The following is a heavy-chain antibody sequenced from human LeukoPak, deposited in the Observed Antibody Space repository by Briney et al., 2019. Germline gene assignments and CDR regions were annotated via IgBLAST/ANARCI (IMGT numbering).Heavy chain of an antibody. CDR3: AKEISTVVTPNAFDI. Sequence: GGTLRLSCAASGFTFSSYGMSWVRQAPGKGLEGVSAISGSGGSTYYADSVKGRFTISRDNSKNTLYLQMNSLRAEDTAVYYCAKEISTVVTPNAFDIWGQGTMVTVSS. CDR1: GFTFSSYG. CDR2: ISGSGGST. J-gene: IGHJ3*02. V-gene: IGHV3-23*01. D-gene: IGHD4-23*01.